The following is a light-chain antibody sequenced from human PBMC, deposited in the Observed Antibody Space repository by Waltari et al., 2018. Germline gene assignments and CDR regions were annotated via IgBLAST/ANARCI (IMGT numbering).Light chain of an antibody. CDR3: QQYDSSPRT. CDR1: QSLRSNF. J-gene: IGKJ1*01. CDR2: GTS. Sequence: EIVLTQSPGTLYLSPGERATLSCRASQSLRSNFLAWYQHKPGQAPRLLIYGTSTRATGIPDRFSGSGSGTDFTLAIRRLEPEDFAVYYCQQYDSSPRTFGLGTKVEVK. V-gene: IGKV3-20*01.